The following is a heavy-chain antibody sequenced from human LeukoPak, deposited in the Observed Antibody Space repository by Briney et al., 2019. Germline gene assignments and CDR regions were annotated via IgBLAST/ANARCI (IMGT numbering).Heavy chain of an antibody. V-gene: IGHV3-23*01. CDR1: GFTFSSYA. CDR2: ISNSGGST. Sequence: GGSLRLSCAASGFTFSSYAMNWVRQAPGKGLEWISGISNSGGSTYYADSVKGRFTISRDNSKNTLYLQMNSLRAEDTAVYYCAKETSSSFDYWGQGTLVTVSS. CDR3: AKETSSSFDY. J-gene: IGHJ4*02. D-gene: IGHD6-6*01.